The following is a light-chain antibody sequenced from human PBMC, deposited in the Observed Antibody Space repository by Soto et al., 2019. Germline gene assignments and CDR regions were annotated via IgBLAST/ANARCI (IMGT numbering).Light chain of an antibody. V-gene: IGKV3-20*01. CDR1: QSLSNNF. CDR3: QQYGSTPVT. Sequence: EVVLTQSPGTLSLSPGEGDTLSCRASQSLSNNFLAWYQQKPGQAPRLLIYGATSRATGVPDRFSGSGSGTDFTLTINRLEPEDFAVYYCQQYGSTPVTLGQGTKVDIK. CDR2: GAT. J-gene: IGKJ1*01.